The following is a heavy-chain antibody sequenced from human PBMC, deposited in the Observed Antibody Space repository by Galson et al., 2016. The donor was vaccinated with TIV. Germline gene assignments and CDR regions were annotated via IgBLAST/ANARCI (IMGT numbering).Heavy chain of an antibody. D-gene: IGHD3-22*01. CDR3: ARDRYFDSSGHYYYYYFGLNV. CDR2: IYSAGNT. J-gene: IGHJ6*02. V-gene: IGHV3-66*02. CDR1: GLTVSINY. Sequence: SGLTVSINYMSWVRQAPGKGLEWVATIYSAGNTYYADSVRGRFTVSRDTSKNTLHLQMDSLRPEDTAVYFCARDRYFDSSGHYYYYYFGLNVWGQGTMVTVS.